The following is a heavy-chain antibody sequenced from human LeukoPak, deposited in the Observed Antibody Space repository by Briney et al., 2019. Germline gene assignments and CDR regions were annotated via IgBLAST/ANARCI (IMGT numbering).Heavy chain of an antibody. Sequence: GGSLRLSCVASGLTVSNHWMSWVRQAPGKGLEWVANIREERGQEYYVDSVKGRFTISKNSAKNSLYLQMNTLRVEDTAMYYCASLDTAKQPLANHWGQGTLVTVSS. D-gene: IGHD5-18*01. CDR2: IREERGQE. J-gene: IGHJ5*02. CDR3: ASLDTAKQPLANH. CDR1: GLTVSNHW. V-gene: IGHV3-7*03.